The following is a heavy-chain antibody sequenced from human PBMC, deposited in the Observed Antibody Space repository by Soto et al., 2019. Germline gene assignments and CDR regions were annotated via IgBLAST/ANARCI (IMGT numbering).Heavy chain of an antibody. Sequence: GASVKVSCKASGYTFTSYGISWVRQAPGQGLEWMGWISAYNGNTNYAQKLQGRVTMTTDTSTSTAYMELRSLRSDDTAVYYCARALYYDSSGYCGYWGQGTLVTVSS. CDR1: GYTFTSYG. J-gene: IGHJ4*02. CDR2: ISAYNGNT. CDR3: ARALYYDSSGYCGY. D-gene: IGHD3-22*01. V-gene: IGHV1-18*01.